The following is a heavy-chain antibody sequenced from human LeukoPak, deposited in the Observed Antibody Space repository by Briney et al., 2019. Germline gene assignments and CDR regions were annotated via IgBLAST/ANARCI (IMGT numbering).Heavy chain of an antibody. CDR2: IGTAGDT. CDR1: GFTFSSYD. D-gene: IGHD5-24*01. CDR3: ARGGDGYTHGAFDI. J-gene: IGHJ3*02. V-gene: IGHV3-13*01. Sequence: GGSLRLSCAASGFTFSSYDMHWVRQATGKGLEWVSAIGTAGDTYYPGSVKGRFTISRENAKNSLYLQMNSLRAGDTAVYYCARGGDGYTHGAFDIWGQGTMVTVSS.